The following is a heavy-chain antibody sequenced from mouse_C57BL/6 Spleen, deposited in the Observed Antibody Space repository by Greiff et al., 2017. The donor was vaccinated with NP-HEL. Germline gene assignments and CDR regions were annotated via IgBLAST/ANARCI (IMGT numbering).Heavy chain of an antibody. D-gene: IGHD1-1*01. V-gene: IGHV1-69*01. J-gene: IGHJ1*03. CDR2: IDPSDSYT. CDR1: GYTFTSYW. CDR3: ARGDGSSYMGWYFDV. Sequence: QVQLQQSGAELVMPGASVKLSCKASGYTFTSYWMHWVKQRPGQGLEWIGEIDPSDSYTNYNQKFKGKSTLTVDKSSSTAYMQLSSLTSEDSAVYYCARGDGSSYMGWYFDVWGTGTTVTVSS.